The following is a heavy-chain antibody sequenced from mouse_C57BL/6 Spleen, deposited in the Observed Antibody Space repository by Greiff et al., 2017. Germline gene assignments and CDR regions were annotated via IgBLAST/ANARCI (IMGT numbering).Heavy chain of an antibody. CDR1: GFSLSTSGMG. V-gene: IGHV8-12*01. CDR2: IYWDDDK. D-gene: IGHD1-1*01. CDR3: ARIAHYYGSSYDAMDY. Sequence: QVTLKESGPGLLQSSQTLSLTCSFSGFSLSTSGMGVSWIRQPSGKGLEWLAHIYWDDDKRYNHSLKSRLTISEDTSRNQVFLKIPMVHTTDTATYYCARIAHYYGSSYDAMDYWGQGTSVTVSS. J-gene: IGHJ4*01.